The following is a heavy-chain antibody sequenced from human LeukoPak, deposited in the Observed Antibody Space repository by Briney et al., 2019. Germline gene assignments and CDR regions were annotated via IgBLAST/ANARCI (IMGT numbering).Heavy chain of an antibody. CDR3: AKLVLGLLTGWFDP. J-gene: IGHJ5*02. D-gene: IGHD1-26*01. CDR1: GFTFSSYA. CDR2: ISGSGGST. V-gene: IGHV3-23*01. Sequence: GGSLRLSCAASGFTFSSYAMSWDRQAPGKGLEWVSAISGSGGSTYYADSVKGRFTISRDNSKNTLYLQMNSLRAEDTAVYYCAKLVLGLLTGWFDPWGQGTLVTVSS.